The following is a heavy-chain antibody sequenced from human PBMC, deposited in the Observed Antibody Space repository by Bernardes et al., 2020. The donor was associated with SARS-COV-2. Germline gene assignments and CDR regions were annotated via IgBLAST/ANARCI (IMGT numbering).Heavy chain of an antibody. V-gene: IGHV3-11*01. CDR2: ISSSGTTI. D-gene: IGHD2-2*01. J-gene: IGHJ4*02. CDR3: ARVYFLQLAFDY. Sequence: GGSLRLSCAASGFTFRDYYMSWIRQAPGKGLEWVSYISSSGTTIYYADSVKGRFTISRDNAKDSLYLQMDSLRPEDTAVYYCARVYFLQLAFDYWGQGTLVTVSS. CDR1: GFTFRDYY.